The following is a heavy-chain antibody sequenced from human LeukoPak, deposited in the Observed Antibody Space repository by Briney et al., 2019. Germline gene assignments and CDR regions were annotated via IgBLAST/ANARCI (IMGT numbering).Heavy chain of an antibody. D-gene: IGHD3-10*01. J-gene: IGHJ6*03. CDR2: IYYSGST. CDR1: GGSISSSSYY. Sequence: PSETLSLTCTVSGGSISSSSYYWGWTRQPPGKGLEWIGSIYYSGSTYYNPSLKSRVTISVDTSKNQFSLKLSSVTAADTAVYYCARDKEGGYGSGPSYYMDVWGKGTTVTVSS. CDR3: ARDKEGGYGSGPSYYMDV. V-gene: IGHV4-39*07.